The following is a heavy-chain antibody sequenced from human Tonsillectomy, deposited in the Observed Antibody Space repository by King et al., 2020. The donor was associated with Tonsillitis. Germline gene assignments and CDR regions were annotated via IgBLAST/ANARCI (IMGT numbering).Heavy chain of an antibody. V-gene: IGHV3-23*04. J-gene: IGHJ4*02. CDR2: IINSDGST. CDR3: AKDRASYGSGSYSP. Sequence: VQLVESGGGLVQPGGSLRLSCAASGFTFSTYAMTWVRQAPGKGLEWVSAIINSDGSTYYADSVKGRFTISRDNSKNTLYLQMNSPRAEDTAVYYCAKDRASYGSGSYSPWGQGTLVTVSS. CDR1: GFTFSTYA. D-gene: IGHD3-10*01.